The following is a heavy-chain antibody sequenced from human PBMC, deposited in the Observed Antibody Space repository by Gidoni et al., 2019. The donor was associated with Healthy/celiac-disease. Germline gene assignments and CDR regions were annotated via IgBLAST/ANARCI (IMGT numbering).Heavy chain of an antibody. CDR3: ARVPHPRALHGMDF. J-gene: IGHJ6*02. V-gene: IGHV3-74*01. Sequence: EVQLVEAGGGFGQPGGSLRLSCEASRFPFSSYCMHWVRQAPGTGLGWVSRINSDGSSTSYADSVKRRFTISRDNAKNTLYLQMNSLRAEDTAVYYCARVPHPRALHGMDFWGQGTTVTVSS. CDR2: INSDGSST. CDR1: RFPFSSYC.